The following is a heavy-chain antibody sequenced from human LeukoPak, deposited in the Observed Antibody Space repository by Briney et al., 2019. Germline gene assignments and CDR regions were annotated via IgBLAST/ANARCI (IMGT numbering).Heavy chain of an antibody. Sequence: GRSLRLSCAAYGFTFSSYAMSLVRQAPGKGLEWVSAISGSGGSTYYADSVKGRFTISRDNSKNTLYLQMNSLRAEDTAVYYCANGLYDSSGSPNYYYYMDVWGKGTTVTVSS. D-gene: IGHD3-22*01. CDR2: ISGSGGST. CDR3: ANGLYDSSGSPNYYYYMDV. V-gene: IGHV3-23*01. CDR1: GFTFSSYA. J-gene: IGHJ6*03.